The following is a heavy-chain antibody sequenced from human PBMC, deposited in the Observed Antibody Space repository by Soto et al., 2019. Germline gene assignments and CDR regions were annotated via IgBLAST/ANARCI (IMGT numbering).Heavy chain of an antibody. J-gene: IGHJ3*02. CDR2: IIPMFGTP. CDR1: GGTFRSYG. Sequence: QVQLVQSGAEVKKPGSSLRVSCKASGGTFRSYGFSWVRQAPGQGLEWMGGIIPMFGTPNYAQKVQGRVTITADESTGTVYMELSSLRSEDTAVYYCAKDRGRGGYCSGGSCYARNDAFDMWGQGTMVIVSA. V-gene: IGHV1-69*12. CDR3: AKDRGRGGYCSGGSCYARNDAFDM. D-gene: IGHD2-15*01.